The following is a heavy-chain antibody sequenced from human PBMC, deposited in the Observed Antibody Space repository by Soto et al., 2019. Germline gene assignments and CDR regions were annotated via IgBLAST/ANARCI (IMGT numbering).Heavy chain of an antibody. D-gene: IGHD6-19*01. V-gene: IGHV3-23*01. CDR1: GFTFSSYA. J-gene: IGHJ6*02. Sequence: PGGSLRLSCAASGFTFSSYAMSWVRQAPGKGLEWVSAISGSGGSTYYADSVKGRFTISRDNSKNTLYLQMNSLRAEDTAVYYCAKLAVAGYYYYYGMDVWGQGTLVTVSS. CDR2: ISGSGGST. CDR3: AKLAVAGYYYYYGMDV.